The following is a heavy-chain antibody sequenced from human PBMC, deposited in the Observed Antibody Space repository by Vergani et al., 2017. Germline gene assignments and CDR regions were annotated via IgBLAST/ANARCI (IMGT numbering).Heavy chain of an antibody. J-gene: IGHJ4*02. Sequence: QLQLQESGPGLLKPSETLSLTCSVSGTSISGSSDYWGWIRQPPGKGLELIGSIFYTGTSYYNPSLESRATNSVDTSKNQFSLKLKSVPAADTAVYYCARQFWGGGGYRFDHWVQGTLVTVSS. D-gene: IGHD5-18*01. CDR3: ARQFWGGGGYRFDH. CDR1: GTSISGSSDY. V-gene: IGHV4-39*01. CDR2: IFYTGTS.